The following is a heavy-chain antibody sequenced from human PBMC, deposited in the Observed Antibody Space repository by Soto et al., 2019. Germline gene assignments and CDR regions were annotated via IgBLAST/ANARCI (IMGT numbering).Heavy chain of an antibody. J-gene: IGHJ4*02. D-gene: IGHD3-22*01. V-gene: IGHV3-23*01. CDR1: DFTLSDSA. Sequence: GGSLRLSCAASDFTLSDSAMHWVRQASGKGLEWVSTISGRGDDTYYTDSVKGRFTISRDNSKNTLYVHMNSLRAEDTAVYYCARAQPTYSSSYFDYWGQGTLVTVSS. CDR3: ARAQPTYSSSYFDY. CDR2: ISGRGDDT.